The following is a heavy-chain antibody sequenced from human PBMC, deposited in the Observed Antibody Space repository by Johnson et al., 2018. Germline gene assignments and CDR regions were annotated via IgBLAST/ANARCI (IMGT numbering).Heavy chain of an antibody. V-gene: IGHV3-30*18. J-gene: IGHJ3*02. CDR3: AKGPYGEQGRVRGAFDI. CDR2: ISYDGSNK. D-gene: IGHD6-19*01. CDR1: GFTFSSYG. Sequence: QVQLVESGGGVVQPGRSLRLSCAASGFTFSSYGMHWVRQAPGKGLEWVAVISYDGSNKYYADSVKGRFTISRDNSKNTLYLQMNSLRAEDTAVYYSAKGPYGEQGRVRGAFDIWGQGTMVTVSS.